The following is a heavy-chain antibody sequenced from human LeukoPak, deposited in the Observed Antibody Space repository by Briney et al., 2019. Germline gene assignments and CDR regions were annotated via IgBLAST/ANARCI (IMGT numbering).Heavy chain of an antibody. V-gene: IGHV3-33*01. Sequence: PGRSLRLSCAASGFTFSSYGMHWVRQAPGKGLEWVAVIWYDGSNKYYADSVKGRFTISRDNSKNTLYLQMNSLKTEDTAVYYCTTDYYDSSGYLLYYWGQGTLVTVSS. CDR3: TTDYYDSSGYLLYY. CDR1: GFTFSSYG. D-gene: IGHD3-22*01. J-gene: IGHJ4*02. CDR2: IWYDGSNK.